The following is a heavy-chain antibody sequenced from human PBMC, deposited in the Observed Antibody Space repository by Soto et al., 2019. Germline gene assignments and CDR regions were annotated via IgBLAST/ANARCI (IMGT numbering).Heavy chain of an antibody. J-gene: IGHJ4*02. CDR2: ISGSGGST. D-gene: IGHD3-22*01. V-gene: IGHV3-23*01. CDR1: GFTFSSYA. CDR3: AKDRTFDSSCYYSY. Sequence: EVQLLESGGGLVQPGGSLRLSCAASGFTFSSYAMTWVRQAPGKGLEWVAAISGSGGSTYYAASVKGRFTISRDNSKNTLYLQMNSRRAEDTAVYYCAKDRTFDSSCYYSYWGQGTLVTVSS.